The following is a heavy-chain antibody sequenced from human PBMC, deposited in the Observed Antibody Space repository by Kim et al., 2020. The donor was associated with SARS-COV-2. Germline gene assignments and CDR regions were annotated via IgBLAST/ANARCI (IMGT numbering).Heavy chain of an antibody. CDR3: ARSWPIVVVPAATHFDY. CDR1: GFTFSSYA. J-gene: IGHJ4*02. V-gene: IGHV3-23*01. D-gene: IGHD2-2*01. Sequence: GGSLRLSCAASGFTFSSYAMSWVRQAPGKGLEWVSAISGSGGSTYYADSVKGRFTISRDNSKNTLYLQMNSLRAEDTAVYYCARSWPIVVVPAATHFDYWGQGTPVTVSS. CDR2: ISGSGGST.